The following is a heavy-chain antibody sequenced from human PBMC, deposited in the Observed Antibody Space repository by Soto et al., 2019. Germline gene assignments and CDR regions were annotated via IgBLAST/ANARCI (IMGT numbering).Heavy chain of an antibody. CDR1: GGSVSSGSYY. V-gene: IGHV4-61*01. J-gene: IGHJ4*02. CDR2: VYYSGRT. Sequence: SETLSLTCTVSGGSVSSGSYYWSWVRQTPGKGLEWIGYVYYSGRTNYNPSLKSRVTISIDTSKNQFSLKLTSVTAADTAVYYCARDPEYGSYFDYWGQGTLVTVSS. D-gene: IGHD3-10*01. CDR3: ARDPEYGSYFDY.